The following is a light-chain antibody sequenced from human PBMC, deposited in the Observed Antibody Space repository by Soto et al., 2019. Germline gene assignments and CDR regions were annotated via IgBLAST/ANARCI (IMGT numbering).Light chain of an antibody. Sequence: EIVLTTSPCTLSLSPRERATLSCRASQSFSSNFLAWYQQKPGQTPRLLIYGASNRATGIPDRFSGSGSGTDFTLTISRLEPEDFTVYSCLQYHNSPLTFGGGTKVDIK. CDR3: LQYHNSPLT. V-gene: IGKV3-20*01. J-gene: IGKJ4*01. CDR2: GAS. CDR1: QSFSSNF.